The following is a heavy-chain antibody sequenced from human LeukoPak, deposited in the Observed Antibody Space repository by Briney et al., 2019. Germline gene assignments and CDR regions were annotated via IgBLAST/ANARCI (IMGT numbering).Heavy chain of an antibody. CDR3: ARWGRRGDYYYYYYYMDV. D-gene: IGHD3-16*01. V-gene: IGHV4-34*01. CDR1: GGSFSGYY. Sequence: SETLSLTCAVYGGSFSGYYWSWIRQPPGKGLEWIGEINHSGSTNYNPSLKSRATISVDTSKNQFSLKLSSVTAADTAVYYCARWGRRGDYYYYYYYMDVWGKGTTATVSS. CDR2: INHSGST. J-gene: IGHJ6*03.